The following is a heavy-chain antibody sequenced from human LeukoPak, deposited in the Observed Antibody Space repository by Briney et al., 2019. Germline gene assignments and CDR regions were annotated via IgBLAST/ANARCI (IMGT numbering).Heavy chain of an antibody. D-gene: IGHD3-9*01. J-gene: IGHJ4*02. Sequence: GGSLRLSCAASGFTFSSYAMHWVRQAPGNGLAWVAVISYVGCNKYYADSVKGRFTISRDNSKNTLYLQMNSLRAEDTAVYYCARDPASAYYDILTGSVGYFDYWGQGTLVTVSS. CDR2: ISYVGCNK. CDR3: ARDPASAYYDILTGSVGYFDY. CDR1: GFTFSSYA. V-gene: IGHV3-30-3*01.